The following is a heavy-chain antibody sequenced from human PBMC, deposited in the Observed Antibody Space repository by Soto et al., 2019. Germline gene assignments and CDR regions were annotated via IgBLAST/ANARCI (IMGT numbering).Heavy chain of an antibody. CDR3: ARDVRDSSGYPEYYFDY. CDR1: GFSFSSYA. J-gene: IGHJ4*02. CDR2: IFSGGNT. D-gene: IGHD3-22*01. V-gene: IGHV3-66*01. Sequence: PGGSLRLSCASSGFSFSSYAMSWVRQAPGKGLEWVSVIFSGGNTYYADSVKGRFTISRDNSKNTLYLQMNSVRAEDTAVYYCARDVRDSSGYPEYYFDYWGQGTLVTVSS.